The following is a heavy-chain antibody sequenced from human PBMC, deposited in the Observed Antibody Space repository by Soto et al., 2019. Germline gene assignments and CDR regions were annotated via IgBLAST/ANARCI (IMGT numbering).Heavy chain of an antibody. CDR1: VFTFSSSG. Sequence: GGSLRLSCAASVFTFSSSGMHWVRQAPGKGLEWVAVISYDGSNKYYADSVKGRFTISRDNSKNTLYLQTNSLRAEDTAVYYCARDGWGSATERPAFDIWGQGTMVTVSS. D-gene: IGHD6-19*01. CDR2: ISYDGSNK. V-gene: IGHV3-30*03. CDR3: ARDGWGSATERPAFDI. J-gene: IGHJ3*02.